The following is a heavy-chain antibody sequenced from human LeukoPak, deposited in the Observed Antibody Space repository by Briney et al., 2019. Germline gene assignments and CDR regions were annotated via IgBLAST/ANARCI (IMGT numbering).Heavy chain of an antibody. Sequence: SETLSLTCAVYGGSFSGYYWSWIRQPPGKGLEWIGEINHSGSTNYNPSLKSRVTISVDTSKNQFSLKLSSVTAADTAVYYCAGQRITYYDFWSGSDYWGQGTLVTVSS. CDR3: AGQRITYYDFWSGSDY. D-gene: IGHD3-3*01. CDR2: INHSGST. J-gene: IGHJ4*02. CDR1: GGSFSGYY. V-gene: IGHV4-34*01.